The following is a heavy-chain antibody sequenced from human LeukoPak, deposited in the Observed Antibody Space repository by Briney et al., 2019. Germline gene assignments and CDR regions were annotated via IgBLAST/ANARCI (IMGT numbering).Heavy chain of an antibody. CDR2: INHSGST. D-gene: IGHD6-13*01. CDR1: GGSFSGYY. V-gene: IGHV4-34*01. CDR3: ATTAAGTGDWFDP. J-gene: IGHJ5*02. Sequence: PSETLSLTCAVYGGSFSGYYWSWIRQPPEKGLEWIGEINHSGSTNYNPSLKSRVTISVDTSKNQFSLKLSSVTAADTAVYYCATTAAGTGDWFDPWGQGTLVTVSS.